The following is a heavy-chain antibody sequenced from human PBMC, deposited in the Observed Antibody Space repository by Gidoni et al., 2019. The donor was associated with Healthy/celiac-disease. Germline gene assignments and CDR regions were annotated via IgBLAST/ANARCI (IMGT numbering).Heavy chain of an antibody. Sequence: EVQLLASGGGLVQPGGSLRLPCAASGFPFRSYALCWVRRAPGKGREWVSAISGSGGSTYDADSVKGRFTISRDNSKNTLYLQMNSLRAEDTAVYYCAKGTLYGSGVVWGQGTLVTVSS. D-gene: IGHD3-10*01. CDR3: AKGTLYGSGVV. V-gene: IGHV3-23*01. CDR1: GFPFRSYA. CDR2: ISGSGGST. J-gene: IGHJ4*02.